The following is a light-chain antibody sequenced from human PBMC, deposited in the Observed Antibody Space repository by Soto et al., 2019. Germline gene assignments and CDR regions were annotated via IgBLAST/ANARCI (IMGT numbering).Light chain of an antibody. V-gene: IGLV2-14*01. Sequence: QSVLTQPASVSGSPGQSITISCTGASYVSWYQQHPGKAPKLMIYDVSTRPSGVSNRFSGSKSGNTVSLTISGLQAEDEAVYYCSSYRSSGAVVFGGGTQLTVL. CDR3: SSYRSSGAVV. CDR1: SY. CDR2: DVS. J-gene: IGLJ3*02.